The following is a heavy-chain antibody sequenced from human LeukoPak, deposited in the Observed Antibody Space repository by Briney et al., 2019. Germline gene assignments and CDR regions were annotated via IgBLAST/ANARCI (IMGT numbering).Heavy chain of an antibody. CDR3: ARDTGPYCGGDCYPYYFDY. J-gene: IGHJ4*02. CDR2: IIPIFGTA. Sequence: SSVKVSCKASGGTFSSYAISWVRQAPGQGLEWMGRIIPIFGTANYAQKFQGRVTITTDESTSTAYMELSRLRSEDTAVYYCARDTGPYCGGDCYPYYFDYWGQGTLVTVSS. CDR1: GGTFSSYA. V-gene: IGHV1-69*05. D-gene: IGHD2-21*02.